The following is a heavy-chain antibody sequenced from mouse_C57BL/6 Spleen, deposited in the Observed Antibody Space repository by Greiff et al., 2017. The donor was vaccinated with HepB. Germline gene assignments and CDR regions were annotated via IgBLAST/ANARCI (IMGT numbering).Heavy chain of an antibody. CDR3: AREGDYWFAY. V-gene: IGHV1-55*01. D-gene: IGHD2-4*01. CDR1: GYNFTSYW. CDR2: IYPGSGST. Sequence: QVQLQQSGAELVKPGASVKMSCKASGYNFTSYWITWVKQRPGQGLEWIGDIYPGSGSTNYNEKFKSKATLTVDTSSSTAYMQLSSLTSEDSAVYYCAREGDYWFAYWGQGTLVTVSA. J-gene: IGHJ3*01.